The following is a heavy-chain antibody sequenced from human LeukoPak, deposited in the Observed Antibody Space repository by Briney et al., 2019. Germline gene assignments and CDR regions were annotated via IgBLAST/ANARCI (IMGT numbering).Heavy chain of an antibody. CDR1: GGSFSGYY. Sequence: SETLSLTCAVYGGSFSGYYWSWIRQPPGKGLEWIGEINHSGSTNYNPSLKSRVTISVDTSKNQFSLKLSSVTAADTAVYYCAIRPHCSSTSCYSFDYWGQGTLVTVPS. CDR3: AIRPHCSSTSCYSFDY. D-gene: IGHD2-2*02. CDR2: INHSGST. J-gene: IGHJ4*02. V-gene: IGHV4-34*01.